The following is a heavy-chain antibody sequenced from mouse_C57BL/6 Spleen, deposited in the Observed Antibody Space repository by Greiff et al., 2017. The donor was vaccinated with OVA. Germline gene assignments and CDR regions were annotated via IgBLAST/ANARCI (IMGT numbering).Heavy chain of an antibody. V-gene: IGHV2-2*01. Sequence: VKLMESGPGLVQPSQSLSITCTVSGFSLTSYGVHWVRQSPGTGLEWLGVIWSGGSTDYTAAFISRLSISKDNSKSQVFFKMNSLQADDTAIYYCAREPKRDYAMDYWGQGTSVTVSS. CDR2: IWSGGST. D-gene: IGHD5-1*01. J-gene: IGHJ4*01. CDR3: AREPKRDYAMDY. CDR1: GFSLTSYG.